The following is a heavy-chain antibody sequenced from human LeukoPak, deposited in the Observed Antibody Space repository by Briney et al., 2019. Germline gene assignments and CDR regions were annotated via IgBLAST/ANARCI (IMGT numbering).Heavy chain of an antibody. D-gene: IGHD6-19*01. J-gene: IGHJ4*02. CDR3: ARDSSGWYDFDY. V-gene: IGHV4-61*10. CDR2: IYYSGST. CDR1: GGSISSGSYY. Sequence: LETLSLTCTVSGGSISSGSYYWSWIRQPAGKGLEWIGYIYYSGSTNYNPSLKSRVTISVDTSKNQFSLKLSSVTAADTAVYYCARDSSGWYDFDYWGQGTLVTVSS.